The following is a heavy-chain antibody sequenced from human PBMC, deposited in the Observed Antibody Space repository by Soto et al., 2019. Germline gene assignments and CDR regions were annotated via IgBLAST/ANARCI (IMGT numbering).Heavy chain of an antibody. V-gene: IGHV1-46*01. CDR2: INPSGGST. CDR1: GYTLTSYY. CDR3: ARVGAAAAVTSHFDY. D-gene: IGHD6-13*01. Sequence: ASVKVSCKASGYTLTSYYMDWVRQAPGQGLEWMGIINPSGGSTSYAQKFQGRVTMTRDTSTSTVYMELSSLRSEDTAVYYCARVGAAAAVTSHFDYWGQGTLVTVSS. J-gene: IGHJ4*02.